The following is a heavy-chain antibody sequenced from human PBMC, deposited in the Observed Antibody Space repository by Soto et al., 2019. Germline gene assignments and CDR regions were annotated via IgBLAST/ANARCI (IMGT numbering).Heavy chain of an antibody. D-gene: IGHD5-12*01. CDR2: VYYSGTT. Sequence: SETLSLPCTVSGGSISSYYWRWIRQPPGKGLEWIGYVYYSGTTSYNPSLKSRVTISVDTSKNQFSLKLSSVTAADTAVYYCARQAGEGYNSAGYWGQGTLVTVSS. J-gene: IGHJ4*02. CDR1: GGSISSYY. CDR3: ARQAGEGYNSAGY. V-gene: IGHV4-59*08.